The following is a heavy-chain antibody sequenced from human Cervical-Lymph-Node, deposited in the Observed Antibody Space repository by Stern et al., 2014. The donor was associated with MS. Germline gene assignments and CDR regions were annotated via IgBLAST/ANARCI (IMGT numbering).Heavy chain of an antibody. V-gene: IGHV1-3*04. CDR3: ARTGTVVTSGYYYGMDV. CDR2: INTGNGNR. Sequence: MQLVESGAEVKKPGASVKVSCKTAGYNFTDYGIIWVRQAPGQRLEGMGWINTGNGNRRYSQKIQGRVTITRDTSASTAYMELSSLRSEDTAVYYCARTGTVVTSGYYYGMDVWGQGTTVTVSS. J-gene: IGHJ6*02. CDR1: GYNFTDYG. D-gene: IGHD4-23*01.